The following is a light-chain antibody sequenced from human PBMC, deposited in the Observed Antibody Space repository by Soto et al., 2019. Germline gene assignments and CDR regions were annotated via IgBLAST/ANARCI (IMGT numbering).Light chain of an antibody. Sequence: PGDRATLSCTASQPVRSSYVAWYQQKAGLAPRLLIYDVSSSPSRIPDRFSGSGYGTDFTLTIGRLEPEDFADYYCQQYYDSAPLSFGGGTKVEMK. CDR1: QPVRSSY. V-gene: IGKV3D-20*01. J-gene: IGKJ4*01. CDR3: QQYYDSAPLS. CDR2: DVS.